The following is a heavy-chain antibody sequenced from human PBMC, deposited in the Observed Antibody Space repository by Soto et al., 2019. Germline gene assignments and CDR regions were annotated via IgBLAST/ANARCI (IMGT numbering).Heavy chain of an antibody. J-gene: IGHJ3*02. CDR1: GGSISSYY. CDR2: IYYSGST. V-gene: IGHV4-59*01. Sequence: PSETLSLTCTVSGGSISSYYWSWIRQPPGKGLEWIGYIYYSGSTNYNPSLKSRVTISVDTSKNQFSLKLSSVTAADTAVYYCARAASPDAFDIRGQGTMVTVSS. CDR3: ARAASPDAFDI.